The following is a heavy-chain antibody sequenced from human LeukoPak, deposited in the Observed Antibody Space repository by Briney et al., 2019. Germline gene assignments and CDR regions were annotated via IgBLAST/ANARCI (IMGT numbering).Heavy chain of an antibody. Sequence: KPSETLSLTCTVSGGSISSYYWSWIRQPPGKGLEWIGDIYYSGSTNYNPSLKSRVTISIDTSKNQFSLNLNSVTAADTAVYYCARMSAGTDYWGQGTLVTVSS. V-gene: IGHV4-59*12. J-gene: IGHJ4*02. CDR1: GGSISSYY. D-gene: IGHD6-13*01. CDR3: ARMSAGTDY. CDR2: IYYSGST.